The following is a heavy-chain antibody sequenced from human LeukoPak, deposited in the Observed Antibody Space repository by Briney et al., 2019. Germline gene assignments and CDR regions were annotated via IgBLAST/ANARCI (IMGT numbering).Heavy chain of an antibody. V-gene: IGHV1-18*01. CDR1: GYTFTSYD. D-gene: IGHD6-13*01. J-gene: IGHJ4*02. CDR3: ARVPIPPYSSSWYQPFDY. Sequence: ASVKVSCKASGYTFTSYDISWVRQAPGQGLEWMGWISAYNGNTNYVQKLQSRVTMTSDTSTSTAYMELRSLRSDDSAVYCWARVPIPPYSSSWYQPFDYWGQGTLVTVSS. CDR2: ISAYNGNT.